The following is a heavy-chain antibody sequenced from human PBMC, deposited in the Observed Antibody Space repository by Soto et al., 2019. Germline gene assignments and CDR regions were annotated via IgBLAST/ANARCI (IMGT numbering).Heavy chain of an antibody. V-gene: IGHV4-31*03. D-gene: IGHD3-9*01. CDR1: DGSISSSGYY. Sequence: QVQLQESGPGLVKPSETLSLTCTVSDGSISSSGYYWSWIRQNPGKGLEWIGYIHYSGNTYYNPSLKSRVTISVDTSKNQFSLRLSSVTAADTAAYYCAKSLTINADFDCWGQGTLVTVSS. CDR3: AKSLTINADFDC. J-gene: IGHJ4*02. CDR2: IHYSGNT.